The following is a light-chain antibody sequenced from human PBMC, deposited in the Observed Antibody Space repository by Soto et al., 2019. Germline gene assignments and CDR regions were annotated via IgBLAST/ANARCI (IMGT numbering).Light chain of an antibody. J-gene: IGLJ2*01. V-gene: IGLV2-23*01. CDR1: SSDVGSYNV. Sequence: QSALTQPASVSGSPGQSITISCTGTSSDVGSYNVVSWYQQHPGKAPKLLIYEGSKRPSGVSNRFSGSKSGNTASLTISGLQAEDEADYYCCSYAGSNTLVFGGGTKVTVL. CDR2: EGS. CDR3: CSYAGSNTLV.